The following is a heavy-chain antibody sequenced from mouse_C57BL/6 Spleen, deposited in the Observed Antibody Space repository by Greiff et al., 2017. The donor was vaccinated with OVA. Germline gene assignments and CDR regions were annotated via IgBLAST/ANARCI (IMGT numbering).Heavy chain of an antibody. Sequence: EVKLMESGEGLVKPGGSLKLSCAASGFTFSSYAMSWVRQTPEKRLEWVAYISSGGDYIYYADTVKGRFTISRDNARNTLYLQMSSLKSEDTAMYYCTRDVTTVGGFDYWGQGTTLTVSS. D-gene: IGHD1-1*01. J-gene: IGHJ2*01. CDR3: TRDVTTVGGFDY. CDR1: GFTFSSYA. V-gene: IGHV5-9-1*02. CDR2: ISSGGDYI.